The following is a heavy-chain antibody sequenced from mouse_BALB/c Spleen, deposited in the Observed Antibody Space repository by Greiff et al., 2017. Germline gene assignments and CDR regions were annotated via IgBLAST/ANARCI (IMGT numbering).Heavy chain of an antibody. CDR1: GFTFSSFG. CDR3: ARRHDYYAMDY. Sequence: EVKVVESGGGLVQPGGSRKLSCAASGFTFSSFGMHWVRQAPEKGLEWVAYISSGSSTIYYADTVKGRFTISRDNPKNTLFLQMTSLRSEDTAMYYCARRHDYYAMDYWGQGTSVTVSS. CDR2: ISSGSSTI. J-gene: IGHJ4*01. V-gene: IGHV5-17*02.